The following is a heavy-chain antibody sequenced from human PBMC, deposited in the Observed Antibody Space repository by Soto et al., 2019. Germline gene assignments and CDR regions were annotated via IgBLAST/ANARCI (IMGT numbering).Heavy chain of an antibody. J-gene: IGHJ3*02. V-gene: IGHV1-18*04. D-gene: IGHD3-16*01. Sequence: ASVKVSCKASGYTFTNHGIKWVRHAPGQVLAWMGWINPYNAKTNYAQKLQGRVTMTTDTSTSTAYMDLRSLTSDDTAVYYCARVRVAGIWGDAFDIWGQGTMVTVSS. CDR2: INPYNAKT. CDR3: ARVRVAGIWGDAFDI. CDR1: GYTFTNHG.